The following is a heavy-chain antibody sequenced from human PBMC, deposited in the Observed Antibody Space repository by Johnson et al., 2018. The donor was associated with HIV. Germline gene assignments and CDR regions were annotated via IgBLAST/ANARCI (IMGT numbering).Heavy chain of an antibody. D-gene: IGHD1-7*01. J-gene: IGHJ3*02. CDR1: GFTFSFYW. CDR2: ISWNSGSI. CDR3: VRVELGAFDI. Sequence: VQLVESGGELVQPGGSLRLSCAASGFTFSFYWMSWVRQAPGKGLEWVSGISWNSGSIGYADSVKGRFTISRDNAKNSLYLQMNSLKTEDTAVYYCVRVELGAFDIWGQGTMVTVSS. V-gene: IGHV3-9*01.